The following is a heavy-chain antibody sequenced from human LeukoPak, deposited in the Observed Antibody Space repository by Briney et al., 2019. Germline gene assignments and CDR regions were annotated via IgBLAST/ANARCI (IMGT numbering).Heavy chain of an antibody. CDR3: ARDVGSSWYGDYYYGMDV. CDR2: INPSGGST. V-gene: IGHV1-46*01. Sequence: ASVKVSCKASGYTFTSYGISWVRQAPGQGLEWIGIINPSGGSTSYAQKFRGRVTMTRDTSTSTVYMELSSLRSEDTAVYYCARDVGSSWYGDYYYGMDVWGQGTTVTVSS. CDR1: GYTFTSYG. D-gene: IGHD6-13*01. J-gene: IGHJ6*02.